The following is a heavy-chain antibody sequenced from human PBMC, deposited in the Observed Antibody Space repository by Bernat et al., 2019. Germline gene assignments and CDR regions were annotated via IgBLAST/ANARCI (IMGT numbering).Heavy chain of an antibody. V-gene: IGHV1-18*04. CDR3: ARSLCRGGDCSAIGSDY. Sequence: QVQLVQSGGEVKKPGASVKVSCKASGYTFINYGISWVRQAPGQGLEWMGWISGYNGDTNYAQKFQGRVTITTDTSTTTAYMDLRSLRSDDTAVYFCARSLCRGGDCSAIGSDYRGQGTLVTGSS. CDR1: GYTFINYG. CDR2: ISGYNGDT. J-gene: IGHJ4*02. D-gene: IGHD2-21*02.